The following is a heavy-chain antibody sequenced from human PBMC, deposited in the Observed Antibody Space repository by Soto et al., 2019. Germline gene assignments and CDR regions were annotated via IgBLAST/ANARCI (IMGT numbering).Heavy chain of an antibody. CDR2: VSSSSSTI. CDR3: ARDKGLPMTRTRYYSGMDV. CDR1: GFIFSSYG. D-gene: IGHD2-2*01. V-gene: IGHV3-48*02. Sequence: EVQLVESGGGLVQPGGSLRLSCAASGFIFSSYGMNWVRQAPGKGLEWVSYVSSSSSTIYYVDSVKGRFTITRDNAKNSLYLQMNSLRDEDMAVYYCARDKGLPMTRTRYYSGMDVWGQGTTVSVAS. J-gene: IGHJ6*02.